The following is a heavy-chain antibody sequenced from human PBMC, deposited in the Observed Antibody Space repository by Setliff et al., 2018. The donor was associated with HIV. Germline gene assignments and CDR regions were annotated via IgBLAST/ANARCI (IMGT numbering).Heavy chain of an antibody. J-gene: IGHJ6*03. D-gene: IGHD3-3*01. CDR2: IYPGDSDT. CDR3: ARHAGPRNFWSGYSSAMDV. CDR1: AYSFTTYW. V-gene: IGHV5-51*01. Sequence: GESLKISCKGSAYSFTTYWIGWVRQMPGKGLEWMGIIYPGDSDTRYSPSFQDQVTISADKSISTAYLQWSSLKASDTAMYYCARHAGPRNFWSGYSSAMDVWGKGTTVTV.